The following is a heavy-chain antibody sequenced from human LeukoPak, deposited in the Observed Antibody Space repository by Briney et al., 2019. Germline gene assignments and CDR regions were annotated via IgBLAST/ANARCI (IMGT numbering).Heavy chain of an antibody. CDR1: GGSISSYY. V-gene: IGHV4-4*07. CDR2: IYTSGST. J-gene: IGHJ4*02. CDR3: ARGDDDSSGSPPDY. Sequence: SETLSLTCTVSGGSISSYYWSWIRQPAGKGLEWIGRIYTSGSTDYNPSLKSRVPMSVDTSKNQFSLKLSSVTAADTAVYYCARGDDDSSGSPPDYWGQGTLVTVSS. D-gene: IGHD3-22*01.